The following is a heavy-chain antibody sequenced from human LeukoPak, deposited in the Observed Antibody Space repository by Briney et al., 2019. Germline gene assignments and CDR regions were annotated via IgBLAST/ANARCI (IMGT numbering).Heavy chain of an antibody. Sequence: ASVKVSCKASGYTIASHGISWVRQAPGQGLEWMGWISAYNGNTDYAQKLQGRVTMTTDTSTSTAYMELRSLRSDDTAVYYCAKVGAAAGTLAHFDYWGQGTLVTVSS. D-gene: IGHD6-13*01. CDR2: ISAYNGNT. V-gene: IGHV1-18*01. CDR3: AKVGAAAGTLAHFDY. J-gene: IGHJ4*02. CDR1: GYTIASHG.